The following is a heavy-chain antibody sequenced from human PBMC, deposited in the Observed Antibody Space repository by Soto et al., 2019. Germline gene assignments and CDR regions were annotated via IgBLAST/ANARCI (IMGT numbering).Heavy chain of an antibody. CDR3: ARGVAAIGP. V-gene: IGHV4-59*01. J-gene: IGHJ5*02. CDR2: IYYSGST. CDR1: GDSISSYY. Sequence: SGTLSLTCTFSGDSISSYYWTWIRQPPGKGLEWIGYIYYSGSTNYNPSLKSRVTISVDTPKNQFSLKLTSVTAADTAVYYCARGVAAIGPWGQGTLVTVSS. D-gene: IGHD5-12*01.